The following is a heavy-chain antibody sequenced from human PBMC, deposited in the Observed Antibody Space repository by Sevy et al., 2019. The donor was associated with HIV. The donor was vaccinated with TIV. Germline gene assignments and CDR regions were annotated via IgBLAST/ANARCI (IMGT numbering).Heavy chain of an antibody. Sequence: GGSLRLSCAASGFTFSSSSMNWVRQAPGKGLEWVSSISSISNYIYYADSVKGRFTISRDNAKNSLYLQMSSLRAEDTAVYYCASDAREGSGHFQDGFDVWGQGTLVTVSS. V-gene: IGHV3-21*01. CDR3: ASDAREGSGHFQDGFDV. CDR2: ISSISNYI. CDR1: GFTFSSSS. J-gene: IGHJ3*01. D-gene: IGHD3-3*01.